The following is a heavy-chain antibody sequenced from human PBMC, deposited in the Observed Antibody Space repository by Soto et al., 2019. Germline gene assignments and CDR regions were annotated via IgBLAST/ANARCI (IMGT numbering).Heavy chain of an antibody. CDR2: INAGNGNT. J-gene: IGHJ4*02. CDR3: ARSIAAAGMGTIYYFDY. V-gene: IGHV1-3*01. D-gene: IGHD6-13*01. Sequence: ASVKVSCKASGYTFTSYAMHWARQAPGQRLEWMGWINAGNGNTKYSQKFQGRVTITRDTSASTAYMELSSLRSEDTAVYYCARSIAAAGMGTIYYFDYWGQGTLVTVSS. CDR1: GYTFTSYA.